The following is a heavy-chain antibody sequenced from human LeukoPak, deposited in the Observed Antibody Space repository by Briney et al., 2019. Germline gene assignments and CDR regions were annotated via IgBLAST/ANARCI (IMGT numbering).Heavy chain of an antibody. Sequence: EPSETLSLTCTVSGASISSGDYYWSWIRQAPGKGLEWIGYIYNSETTHYNPSLKGRISFSLDTSKNQFSLKLKSVTAADTAVYYCARASITMIAAAFDIWGQGTMVTVSS. CDR1: GASISSGDYY. V-gene: IGHV4-30-4*01. D-gene: IGHD3-22*01. CDR2: IYNSETT. CDR3: ARASITMIAAAFDI. J-gene: IGHJ3*02.